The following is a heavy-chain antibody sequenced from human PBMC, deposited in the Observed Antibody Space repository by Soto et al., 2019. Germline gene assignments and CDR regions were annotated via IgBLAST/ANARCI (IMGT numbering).Heavy chain of an antibody. CDR3: ARRAPLTFKRILYGMDV. CDR2: IYYSGST. Sequence: NPSETLSLTCTVSGGSISSSSYYWGWIRQPPGKGLEWIGSIYYSGSTYYNPSLKSRVTISVDTSKNQFSLKLSSVTAADTAVYYCARRAPLTFKRILYGMDVWGQGTTVTVSS. D-gene: IGHD1-20*01. CDR1: GGSISSSSYY. J-gene: IGHJ6*02. V-gene: IGHV4-39*01.